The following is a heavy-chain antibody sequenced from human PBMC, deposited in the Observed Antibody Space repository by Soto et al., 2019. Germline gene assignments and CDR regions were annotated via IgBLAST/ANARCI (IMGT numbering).Heavy chain of an antibody. V-gene: IGHV3-33*08. J-gene: IGHJ4*02. D-gene: IGHD3-3*01. CDR1: GFTFSTYW. CDR2: IWYDGSNK. Sequence: HPGGSLRLSCAASGFTFSTYWMSWVRQAPGKGLEWVAVIWYDGSNKYYADSVKGRFTISRDNSKNTLYLQMNSLRAEDTAVYYCARDANDFWSGYYTGRFDYWGQGTLVTVSS. CDR3: ARDANDFWSGYYTGRFDY.